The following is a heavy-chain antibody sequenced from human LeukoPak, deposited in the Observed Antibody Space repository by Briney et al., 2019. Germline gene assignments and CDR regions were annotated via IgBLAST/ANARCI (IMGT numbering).Heavy chain of an antibody. CDR1: GYDFATYG. J-gene: IGHJ5*02. CDR3: ARHLPQFRVLYQENNWFDP. V-gene: IGHV1-18*01. D-gene: IGHD2-2*01. Sequence: AAVTVSCKTSGYDFATYGISWVRQDPGQGLELMGCISGNIGNTNYAQTFQGRVSMTTDKSTTTAYMELRSLRTDDTAVYYCARHLPQFRVLYQENNWFDPWGQGTLVTVSS. CDR2: ISGNIGNT.